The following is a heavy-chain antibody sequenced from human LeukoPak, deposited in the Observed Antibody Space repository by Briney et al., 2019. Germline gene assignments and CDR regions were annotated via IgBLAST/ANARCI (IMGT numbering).Heavy chain of an antibody. V-gene: IGHV4-31*03. Sequence: SETLSLTCTVSGGSISSGGYYWSWIRQHPGKGLEWIGYIYYSGSTYYNPSLKSRVTMSVDTSKNQFSLKLSSVTAADTAVYYCARASYGGNSKIVDYWGQGTLVTVSS. CDR2: IYYSGST. CDR1: GGSISSGGYY. J-gene: IGHJ4*02. CDR3: ARASYGGNSKIVDY. D-gene: IGHD4-23*01.